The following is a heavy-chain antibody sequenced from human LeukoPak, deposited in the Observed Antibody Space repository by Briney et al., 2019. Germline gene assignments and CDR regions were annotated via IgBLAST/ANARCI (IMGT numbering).Heavy chain of an antibody. CDR3: AREFRSGIAAAGSYYFDY. J-gene: IGHJ4*02. CDR2: IYSGGST. CDR1: GFTVSSNY. D-gene: IGHD6-13*01. V-gene: IGHV3-53*01. Sequence: GGSLRLSCAASGFTVSSNYMSWVRQAPGKGLEWVSVIYSGGSTYYADSVKGRFTISRDNSKNTLYLQMNSLRAEDTAVYYCAREFRSGIAAAGSYYFDYWGQGTLVTVSS.